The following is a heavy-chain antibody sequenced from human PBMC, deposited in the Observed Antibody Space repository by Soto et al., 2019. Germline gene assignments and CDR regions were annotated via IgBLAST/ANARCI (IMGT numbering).Heavy chain of an antibody. CDR1: GGTFSSYA. CDR3: ARDLKASCGVVIPASDGMDV. D-gene: IGHD3-3*01. V-gene: IGHV1-69*13. J-gene: IGHJ6*02. CDR2: IIPIFGTA. Sequence: SVKVSCKASGGTFSSYAISWVRQAPGQGLEWMGGIIPIFGTANYAQKFQGRVTITADESTSTAYMELSSLRSEETAVYYCARDLKASCGVVIPASDGMDVWGQGTMVTVS.